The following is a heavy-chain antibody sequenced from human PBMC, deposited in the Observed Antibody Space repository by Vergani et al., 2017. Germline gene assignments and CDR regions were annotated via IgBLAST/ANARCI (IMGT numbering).Heavy chain of an antibody. J-gene: IGHJ1*01. V-gene: IGHV3-23*01. CDR2: ISGSGGST. Sequence: EVQLLESGGGLVQPGGSLRLSCAASGFTFSSYAMSWVRQAPGKGLEWVSAISGSGGSTYYADSVKGRFTISRDNSKNTLYLQMNSLRAEETAVYYCAKDAPPEWAVFTGSRYIQHWGQGTLVTVSS. CDR3: AKDAPPEWAVFTGSRYIQH. CDR1: GFTFSSYA. D-gene: IGHD2-2*01.